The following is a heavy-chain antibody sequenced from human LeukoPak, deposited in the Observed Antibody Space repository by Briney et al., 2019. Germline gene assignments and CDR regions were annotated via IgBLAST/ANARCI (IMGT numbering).Heavy chain of an antibody. CDR3: ARVWGSMVTGALYNSYGMDV. V-gene: IGHV1-18*04. J-gene: IGHJ6*02. CDR2: ISGYNGNT. CDR1: GYTFTGYY. D-gene: IGHD5-18*01. Sequence: ASVKVSCKASGYTFTGYYMHWVRQAPGQGLEWMGWISGYNGNTNYAQNLQGRVTMTTDTSTSTAYMELRSLRSDDTAVYYCARVWGSMVTGALYNSYGMDVWGQGTTVTVSS.